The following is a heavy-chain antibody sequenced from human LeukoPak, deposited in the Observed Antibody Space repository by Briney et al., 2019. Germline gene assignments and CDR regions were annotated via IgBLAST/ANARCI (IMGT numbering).Heavy chain of an antibody. V-gene: IGHV5-51*01. D-gene: IGHD6-19*01. J-gene: IGHJ4*02. CDR1: GYSFTSYW. CDR2: VYPSNSDP. CDR3: VRHHLTWGWLAHS. Sequence: GESLKISCKGSGYSFTSYWIGWVRQMPGKGLEWMGIVYPSNSDPNYSPSFRGQVTISADKSISTAYLQWSSLKASDTAIYYCVRHHLTWGWLAHSWGQGTLVTVSS.